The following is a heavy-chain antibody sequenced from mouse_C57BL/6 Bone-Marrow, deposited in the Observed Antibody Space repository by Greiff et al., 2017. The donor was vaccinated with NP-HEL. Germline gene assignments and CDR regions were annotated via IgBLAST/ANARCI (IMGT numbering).Heavy chain of an antibody. CDR2: IYTGSGST. Sequence: LQLQQPGAELVTPGASVKMSCKASGYTFTSYWITWVKQRPGQGLEWIGDIYTGSGSTYYNEKFKCKATLTVDTSSSTAYMQLSSLTSEGSAVCYCASRIYDYDVYWGQGTTLTVSS. CDR3: ASRIYDYDVY. J-gene: IGHJ2*01. V-gene: IGHV1-55*01. CDR1: GYTFTSYW. D-gene: IGHD2-4*01.